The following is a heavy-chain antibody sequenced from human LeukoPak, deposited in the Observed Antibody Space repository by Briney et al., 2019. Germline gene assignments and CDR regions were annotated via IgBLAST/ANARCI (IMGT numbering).Heavy chain of an antibody. Sequence: GTSVKVSCKGSGYIFTAYHLHWVRRAPGQGLEWVGWVHPDSGDTNYAQKFQGRVTMTRDTSTSTAYMELSSLRSEDTAVYYCARGPTYYYGSGSRPVDYWGQGTLVTVSS. CDR1: GYIFTAYH. J-gene: IGHJ4*02. CDR2: VHPDSGDT. CDR3: ARGPTYYYGSGSRPVDY. V-gene: IGHV1-2*02. D-gene: IGHD3-10*01.